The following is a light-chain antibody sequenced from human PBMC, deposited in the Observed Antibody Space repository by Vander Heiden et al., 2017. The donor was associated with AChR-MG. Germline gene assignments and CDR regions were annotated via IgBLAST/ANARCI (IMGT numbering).Light chain of an antibody. CDR2: AAS. J-gene: IGKJ4*01. CDR3: QQSYSTPP. Sequence: DIQMTQSPSSLSASVGDRVTITCRASQSISSYLNWYQQKPGKAPKLLIYAASRLQSGVPSRFSGSGSGTDFTLTISRLQPEDFANYYWQQSYSTPPFGGRTKVEIK. CDR1: QSISSY. V-gene: IGKV1-39*01.